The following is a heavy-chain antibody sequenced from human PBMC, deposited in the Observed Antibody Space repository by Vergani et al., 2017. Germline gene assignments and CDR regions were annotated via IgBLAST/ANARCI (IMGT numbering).Heavy chain of an antibody. V-gene: IGHV3-30*18. CDR1: GFSFSSHA. Sequence: QVQLAESGGGRVQPGRSLRLSCAASGFSFSSHAIHWVRQAPGKGLEWVAVISNDGSKKYYADSVKGRFTISRDNSKNTLDLQMNSLRTQDTAVYYCAKADSVTSESLQYNFYMDVWGKGTTVTVS. J-gene: IGHJ6*03. CDR3: AKADSVTSESLQYNFYMDV. CDR2: ISNDGSKK. D-gene: IGHD3-10*01.